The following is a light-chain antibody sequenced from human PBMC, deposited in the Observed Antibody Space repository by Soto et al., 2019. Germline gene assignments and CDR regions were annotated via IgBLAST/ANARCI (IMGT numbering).Light chain of an antibody. CDR2: GAS. V-gene: IGKV3-15*01. J-gene: IGKJ1*01. CDR1: QSVSSS. CDR3: LQYNNWWT. Sequence: DMGMTQSASTLSVSPGERATPPCRASQSVSSSLAWYQQKPGRSPRLLIYGASTRAIGIPARFSGSGSGTEFPLTISSLQSEDFAVYYCLQYNNWWTFGQGTKVDIK.